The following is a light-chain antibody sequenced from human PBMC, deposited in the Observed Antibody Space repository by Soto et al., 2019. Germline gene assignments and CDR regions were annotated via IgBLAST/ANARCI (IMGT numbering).Light chain of an antibody. Sequence: DIQMTQSPSTLSASVGDRVTITCRASQSISSWLDWYQQKPGKAPKFLIYDASSLESGVPSRFSGSGYGTEFTLTISSLQSDDFATYYCQQYNSYPWTFGQGTKVDIK. CDR3: QQYNSYPWT. CDR2: DAS. J-gene: IGKJ1*01. CDR1: QSISSW. V-gene: IGKV1-5*01.